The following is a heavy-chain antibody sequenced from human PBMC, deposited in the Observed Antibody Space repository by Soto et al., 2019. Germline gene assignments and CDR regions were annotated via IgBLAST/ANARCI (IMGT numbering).Heavy chain of an antibody. J-gene: IGHJ4*02. Sequence: SETLSLTCSVSGDSISSGGYYWSWIRQHPGKGLEWIGYVYYTGSTYYNPSLTSRVSISVDTSKNQFSLKLNSVTAADTAVYYCARASTMITFGEIIALTYFVYWGPGTLVTVSS. V-gene: IGHV4-31*03. D-gene: IGHD3-16*02. CDR3: ARASTMITFGEIIALTYFVY. CDR2: VYYTGST. CDR1: GDSISSGGYY.